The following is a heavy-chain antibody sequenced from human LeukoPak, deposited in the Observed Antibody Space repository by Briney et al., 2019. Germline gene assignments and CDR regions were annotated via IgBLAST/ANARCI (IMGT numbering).Heavy chain of an antibody. CDR3: ARDHSGWYVDY. J-gene: IGHJ4*02. Sequence: PGGSLRLSCVASGFTFTSYWMSWVRQAPGKGLEWVANIKQDGSTKYYVDALKGRFTISRDNAKNSVFLQMSGLRVEDTAVYYCARDHSGWYVDYWGQGTLVTVSS. D-gene: IGHD6-19*01. CDR1: GFTFTSYW. V-gene: IGHV3-7*01. CDR2: IKQDGSTK.